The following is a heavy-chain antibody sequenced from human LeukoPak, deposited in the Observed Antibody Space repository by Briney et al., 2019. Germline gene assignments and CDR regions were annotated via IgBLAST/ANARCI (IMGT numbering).Heavy chain of an antibody. Sequence: GGSLRLSCAASGFTFSGYGMHWVCQAPGKGLEWVAFIRYDESNKYYADSVKGRFTISRDNSKNTLFLQMNSLRADDTAVYYCAKRTKILTGYGSALDYYYMDVWGKGTTVTVSS. D-gene: IGHD3-9*01. J-gene: IGHJ6*03. CDR1: GFTFSGYG. V-gene: IGHV3-30*02. CDR3: AKRTKILTGYGSALDYYYMDV. CDR2: IRYDESNK.